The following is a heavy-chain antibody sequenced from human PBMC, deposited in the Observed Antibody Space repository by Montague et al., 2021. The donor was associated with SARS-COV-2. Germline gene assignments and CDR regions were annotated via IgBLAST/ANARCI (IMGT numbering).Heavy chain of an antibody. CDR1: GGSIDSSSYH. CDR3: ARYRRDGSYFLDY. Sequence: SETLSLTCTVSGGSIDSSSYHWDWIRQSPGKGLEWIGSIYYSGSTSYYNPSLKRRVTISADTAKNQFSLKLTSVTAADTAVYYCARYRRDGSYFLDYWGQGTLVTVSS. J-gene: IGHJ4*02. D-gene: IGHD5-24*01. CDR2: IYYSGSTS. V-gene: IGHV4-39*01.